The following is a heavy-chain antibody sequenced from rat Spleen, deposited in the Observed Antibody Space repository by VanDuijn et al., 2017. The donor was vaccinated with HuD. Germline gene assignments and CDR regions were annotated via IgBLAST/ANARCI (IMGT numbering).Heavy chain of an antibody. CDR2: ISYDGSSA. CDR3: ARENFETTFAH. J-gene: IGHJ2*01. Sequence: EVQLVESGGGLVQPGRSLKLSCAASGFTFSSYDMAWVRQAPTKGLEWVATISYDGSSAYYLDSVKGRFTISRDNAKNTVYLQMNRLRSEDTATYYCARENFETTFAHWGQGVMVTFSS. CDR1: GFTFSSYD. V-gene: IGHV5-29*01. D-gene: IGHD1-10*01.